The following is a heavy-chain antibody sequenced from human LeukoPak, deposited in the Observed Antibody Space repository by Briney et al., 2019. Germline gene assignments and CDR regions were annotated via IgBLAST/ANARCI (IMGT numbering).Heavy chain of an antibody. V-gene: IGHV1-2*02. D-gene: IGHD4-11*01. CDR3: ARDRGYSNYGNWFDP. CDR2: INPNSGDT. Sequence: ASVKVSCKASGYTFTGYYMHWVRQAPGQGLEWMGWINPNSGDTNYAQKFQGRVTMTRDTSISTAYMELSRLRSDDTAVYYCARDRGYSNYGNWFDPWGQGTLVTVSS. CDR1: GYTFTGYY. J-gene: IGHJ5*02.